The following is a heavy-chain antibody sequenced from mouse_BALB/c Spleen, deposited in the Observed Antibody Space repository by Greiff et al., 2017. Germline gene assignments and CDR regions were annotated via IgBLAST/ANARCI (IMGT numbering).Heavy chain of an antibody. CDR2: SRNKANDYTT. Sequence: EVMLVESGGGLVQPGGSLRLSCATSGFTFSDFYMEWVRQPPGKRLGWIAASRNKANDYTTEYSASVKGRFIVSRDTSQSILYLQMNALRAEDTAIYYCARDLYYLGMDYWGQGTSVTVSS. J-gene: IGHJ4*01. D-gene: IGHD1-1*01. V-gene: IGHV7-1*02. CDR1: GFTFSDFY. CDR3: ARDLYYLGMDY.